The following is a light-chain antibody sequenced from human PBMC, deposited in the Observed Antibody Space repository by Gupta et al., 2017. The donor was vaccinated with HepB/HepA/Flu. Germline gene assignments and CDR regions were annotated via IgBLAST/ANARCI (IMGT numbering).Light chain of an antibody. CDR1: QSINDY. CDR3: QETYSAPPLT. J-gene: IGKJ2*01. V-gene: IGKV1-39*01. CDR2: AAS. Sequence: IQMTQSPSSLPASVGDRVTITCRASQSINDYLNWYQQKPGEAPKLLIYAASNLQSGVPSRFSASASGTDFTLTISGLQPEDFAIYYCQETYSAPPLTFGQGTKLEI.